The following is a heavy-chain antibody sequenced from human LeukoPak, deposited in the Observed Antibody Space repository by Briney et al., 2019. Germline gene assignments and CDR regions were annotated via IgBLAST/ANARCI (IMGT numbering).Heavy chain of an antibody. J-gene: IGHJ4*02. V-gene: IGHV3-30*02. CDR3: TRDFWTDY. CDR2: IRYDGSNK. Sequence: GGSLRLSCEASGFTFSSYGMHWVRQAPGKGLEWVAFIRYDGSNKYYADSVRGRFTIPRDNARNFLYLQLSSLRAEDTAVYYCTRDFWTDYWGQGTLVTVSS. CDR1: GFTFSSYG. D-gene: IGHD3/OR15-3a*01.